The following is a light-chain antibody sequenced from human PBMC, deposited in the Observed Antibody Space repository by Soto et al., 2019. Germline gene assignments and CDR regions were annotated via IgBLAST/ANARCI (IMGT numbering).Light chain of an antibody. CDR3: LQLDAYPRT. CDR2: AAS. CDR1: QGISSY. Sequence: IQLTQSPSSLSASVGDRVTITCRASQGISSYLAWYQQKPGQAPKLLIYAASTLQSGVPSRFSGSGFGTDFTLTISSLQPEDFATYYCLQLDAYPRTFGQGTKVEIK. V-gene: IGKV1-9*01. J-gene: IGKJ1*01.